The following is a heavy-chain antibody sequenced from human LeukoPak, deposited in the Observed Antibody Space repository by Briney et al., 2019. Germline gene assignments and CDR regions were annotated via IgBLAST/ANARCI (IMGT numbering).Heavy chain of an antibody. D-gene: IGHD3-22*01. Sequence: WGSLRLSCAVSGFIFSDHYMSWIRQAPGKGLEWVSYISSSGSTRQYADSVKGRFTISRDNAKYSLYLQMNSLRADDTAVYYCARDRYYYDSSGIDCWGQGTLVTVSS. V-gene: IGHV3-11*04. CDR3: ARDRYYYDSSGIDC. CDR1: GFIFSDHY. J-gene: IGHJ4*02. CDR2: ISSSGSTR.